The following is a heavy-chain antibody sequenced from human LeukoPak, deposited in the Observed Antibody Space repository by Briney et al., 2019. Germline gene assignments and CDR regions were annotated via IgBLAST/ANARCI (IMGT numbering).Heavy chain of an antibody. D-gene: IGHD3-22*01. J-gene: IGHJ5*02. CDR3: AHRRDSSGYQYRYWFAP. V-gene: IGHV2-5*02. CDR1: GFSLTTSGVG. CDR2: INWDDQK. Sequence: SGPTLVKPTQTLTLTCTFSGFSLTTSGVGVGWIRQPPGKALEWLALINWDDQKVYSPSLQSRLSITKDTSKNQVVPTMTNVDPVDTATYYCAHRRDSSGYQYRYWFAPWGQGTLVTVSS.